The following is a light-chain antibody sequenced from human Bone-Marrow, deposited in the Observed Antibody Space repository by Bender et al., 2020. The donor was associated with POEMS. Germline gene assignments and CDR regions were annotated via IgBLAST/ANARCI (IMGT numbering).Light chain of an antibody. J-gene: IGLJ1*01. CDR1: SSHIGANYD. Sequence: QSVLTQPPSVSGAPGQRVTISCTGCSSHIGANYDIHWYQQLPGTAPKLLIFGNDFRPSGVPDRFSASKTGTSASLVITGLQAEVEADYYCQSFDSLNDAYVFGTGTKVTVL. V-gene: IGLV1-40*01. CDR2: GND. CDR3: QSFDSLNDAYV.